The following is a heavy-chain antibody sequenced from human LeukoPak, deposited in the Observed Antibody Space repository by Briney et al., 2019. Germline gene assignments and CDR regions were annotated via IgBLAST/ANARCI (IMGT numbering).Heavy chain of an antibody. J-gene: IGHJ4*02. Sequence: GASVKVSCKASGYTFIAYYIHWVRQAPGQGLEWMGWINPNSGATNFAPKFQGRVTLTRDTSISTAYMELSSLRSDDTALFYCARALYAAAHDYWGQGTLVTVSA. CDR3: ARALYAAAHDY. CDR1: GYTFIAYY. V-gene: IGHV1-2*02. CDR2: INPNSGAT. D-gene: IGHD2/OR15-2a*01.